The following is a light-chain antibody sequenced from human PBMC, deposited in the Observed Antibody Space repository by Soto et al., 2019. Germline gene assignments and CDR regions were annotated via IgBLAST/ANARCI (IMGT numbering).Light chain of an antibody. Sequence: DIQMTQSPSTLSASVGDRVTITCRASQSISSWLAWYQQKPGKAPQLLIYDASSLESGVHTRFSGSACSKVFPLTISSEEPDVFAYYCCQQYNSLWTFGQGTKVEIK. V-gene: IGKV1-5*01. CDR2: DAS. J-gene: IGKJ1*01. CDR3: QQYNSLWT. CDR1: QSISSW.